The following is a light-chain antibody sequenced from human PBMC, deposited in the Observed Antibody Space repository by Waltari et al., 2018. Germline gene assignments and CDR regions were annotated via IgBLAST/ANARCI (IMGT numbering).Light chain of an antibody. CDR3: QQYNSLSS. CDR1: QSVSVW. Sequence: DVQMTQSPSTLSASVGDRVTITCRASQSVSVWLAWYQRKPGKAPKLLIYEASSLASGVPSRFSGSGSGTEFTLTISGLQPDDFATYYCQQYNSLSSFGQGTKVEIK. J-gene: IGKJ1*01. V-gene: IGKV1-5*03. CDR2: EAS.